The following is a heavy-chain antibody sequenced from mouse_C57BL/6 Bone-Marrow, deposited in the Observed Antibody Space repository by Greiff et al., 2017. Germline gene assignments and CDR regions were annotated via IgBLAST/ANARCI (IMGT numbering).Heavy chain of an antibody. CDR2: IYPGSGST. CDR3: ARYYYYCSSFDY. J-gene: IGHJ2*01. Sequence: VQLQQPGAELVKPGASVKMSCKASGYTFTSYWITWVKQRPGQGLEWIGDIYPGSGSTNYNEKFKSKATLTVDTSSSTAYMQLSSLTSEDSAVXYCARYYYYCSSFDYWGQGTTLTVSS. D-gene: IGHD1-1*01. V-gene: IGHV1-55*01. CDR1: GYTFTSYW.